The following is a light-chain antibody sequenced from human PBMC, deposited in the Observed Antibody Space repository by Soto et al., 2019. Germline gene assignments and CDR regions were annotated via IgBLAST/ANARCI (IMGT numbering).Light chain of an antibody. CDR3: QQYDNLEGGFT. V-gene: IGKV1-33*01. CDR1: QDISNY. Sequence: DIQMTQSPSSLSASVGDRVTITCQASQDISNYLNWYQQKPGKAPKLLIYDASNLETGVPSRFSGSGSGKDFTFAISSLQTEDIATYYCQQYDNLEGGFTLGPGTKVDIK. CDR2: DAS. J-gene: IGKJ3*01.